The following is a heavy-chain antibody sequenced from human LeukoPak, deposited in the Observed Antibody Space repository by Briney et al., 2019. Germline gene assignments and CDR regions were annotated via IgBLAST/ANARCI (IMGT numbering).Heavy chain of an antibody. J-gene: IGHJ4*02. CDR1: GFTFSNYV. CDR3: AKGKEIVVVIRPFDY. CDR2: VSVSDDNT. Sequence: GGSLRLSCAASGFTFSNYVLSWVRQAPGKGLEWVSTVSVSDDNTNYADSVKGRFTISRDNSKNTLYLQMNSLRAEDTAVYYCAKGKEIVVVIRPFDYWGQGILVTVSS. V-gene: IGHV3-23*01. D-gene: IGHD3-22*01.